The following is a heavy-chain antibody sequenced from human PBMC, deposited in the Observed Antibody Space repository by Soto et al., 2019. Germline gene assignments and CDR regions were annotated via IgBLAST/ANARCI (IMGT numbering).Heavy chain of an antibody. D-gene: IGHD4-4*01. CDR3: ASSYSNYSLIDYYSYGMDV. V-gene: IGHV1-3*01. CDR2: INAGNGNT. CDR1: GYTFTSYA. J-gene: IGHJ6*01. Sequence: QVQLVQCGAEVKKPGASVKVSCKASGYTFTSYAMHWVRQAPGQRLEWMGWINAGNGNTKYSPKFQCRVTITRDTAASTAYMELSSLRSEDTAVYYCASSYSNYSLIDYYSYGMDVW.